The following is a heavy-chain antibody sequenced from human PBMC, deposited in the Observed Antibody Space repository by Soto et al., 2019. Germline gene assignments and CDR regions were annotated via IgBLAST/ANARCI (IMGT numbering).Heavy chain of an antibody. D-gene: IGHD1-20*01. J-gene: IGHJ3*02. CDR1: GFTFSSYN. CDR2: ITSSSSTI. V-gene: IGHV3-48*01. CDR3: ARARYNWNRQGAFDI. Sequence: GGSLRLSCAASGFTFSSYNVHWVRQAPGKGLEWISYITSSSSTIYYAGSVKGRFAISRDNAKSSLFLQMNSLRAEDTAVYYCARARYNWNRQGAFDIWGQGTMVTVSS.